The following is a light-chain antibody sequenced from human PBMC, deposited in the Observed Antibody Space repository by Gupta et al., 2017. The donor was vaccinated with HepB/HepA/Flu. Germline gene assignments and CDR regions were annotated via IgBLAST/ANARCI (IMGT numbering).Light chain of an antibody. CDR2: DVS. J-gene: IGLJ1*01. CDR1: STDVGGYNY. CDR3: SSYTSSSIPWV. V-gene: IGLV2-14*03. Sequence: QSALTQPASVSGSPGQSLTISCTGTSTDVGGYNYVSWYQQHPGKAPKFIIYDVSNRPSGVSNRFSGSKSGNTASLTISGLQAEDEADYYCSSYTSSSIPWVFGTGTKVTVL.